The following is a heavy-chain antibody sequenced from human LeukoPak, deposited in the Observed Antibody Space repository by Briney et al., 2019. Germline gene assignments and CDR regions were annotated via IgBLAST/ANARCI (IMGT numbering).Heavy chain of an antibody. CDR3: AKDLSQWPRVNWFDP. Sequence: ASVKVSCKASGYTFTSYYMHWVRQAPGQGLEWMGIINPSGGSTSYAQKFQGRVTMTRDTSTSTVYMELSSLRSEDTAVYYCAKDLSQWPRVNWFDPWGQGTLVTVSS. D-gene: IGHD6-19*01. CDR1: GYTFTSYY. V-gene: IGHV1-46*01. J-gene: IGHJ5*02. CDR2: INPSGGST.